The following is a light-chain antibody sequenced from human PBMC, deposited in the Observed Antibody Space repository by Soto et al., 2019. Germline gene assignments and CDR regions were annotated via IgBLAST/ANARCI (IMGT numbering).Light chain of an antibody. CDR2: DAS. CDR1: QSLNTR. J-gene: IGKJ5*01. V-gene: IGKV1-5*01. Sequence: DIQLTQSPSTLSAAVGDRVTLTCRPSQSLNTRLAWYQQRPGKAPKLLIYDASTLESGVPSRFSGGGSGTEFTLTINNLQPDDLAVYYCQQYNSWRSISFGQGTRLEI. CDR3: QQYNSWRSIS.